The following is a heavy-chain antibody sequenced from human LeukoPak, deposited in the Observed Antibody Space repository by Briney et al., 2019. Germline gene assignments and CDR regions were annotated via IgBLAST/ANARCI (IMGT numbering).Heavy chain of an antibody. CDR1: GGSISSGSYY. D-gene: IGHD6-13*01. J-gene: IGHJ3*02. CDR2: IYTSGST. CDR3: AREKGSSWYTDAFDI. Sequence: SETLSLTCTVSGGSISSGSYYWSWIRQPAGKGLEWIGRIYTSGSTNYNPSLKSRVTISVDTSKNQFSLKLSSVTAADTAVYYCAREKGSSWYTDAFDIWGQGTMVTVPS. V-gene: IGHV4-61*02.